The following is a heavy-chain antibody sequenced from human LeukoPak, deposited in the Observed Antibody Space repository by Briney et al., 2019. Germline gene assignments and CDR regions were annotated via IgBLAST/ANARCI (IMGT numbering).Heavy chain of an antibody. D-gene: IGHD3-10*01. CDR1: GYTFTGYY. J-gene: IGHJ4*02. CDR3: ARAGRGLLWFEELSG. V-gene: IGHV1-2*02. CDR2: ISPNSGGT. Sequence: ASVKVSCKASGYTFTGYYMHWVRQAPGQGLEWMGWISPNSGGTNYAQKFQGRVTMTRDTSISTAYMELSRLRSDDTAVYYCARAGRGLLWFEELSGWGQGTLVTVSS.